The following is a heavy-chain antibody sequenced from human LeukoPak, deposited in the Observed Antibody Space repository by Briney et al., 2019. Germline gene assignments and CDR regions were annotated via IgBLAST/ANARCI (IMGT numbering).Heavy chain of an antibody. CDR2: TYYRSKWYH. D-gene: IGHD6-19*01. CDR1: GGSVSSNSAA. Sequence: SQTLSLTCAISGGSVSSNSAAWNWIRQSPSRGLKWLGSTYYRSKWYHSFTVSVTSRVNSNQDTSKTHFSLQLTSVPPEATVVYYCARGYSSGWYAFDYWGQGTLVTVSS. J-gene: IGHJ4*02. CDR3: ARGYSSGWYAFDY. V-gene: IGHV6-1*01.